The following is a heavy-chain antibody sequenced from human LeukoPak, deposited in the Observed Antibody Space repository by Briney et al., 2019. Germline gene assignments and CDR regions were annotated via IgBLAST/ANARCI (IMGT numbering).Heavy chain of an antibody. J-gene: IGHJ4*02. D-gene: IGHD6-13*01. V-gene: IGHV1-46*01. CDR3: ASYSAAGFDY. Sequence: GASVKVSCKASGYTFTSCYMHWVRQAPGQGLEWMGIINPSGGSTSYAQKFQGRVTMTRDTSTSTVYMELSSLRSEDTAVYYCASYSAAGFDYWGQGTLVTVSS. CDR1: GYTFTSCY. CDR2: INPSGGST.